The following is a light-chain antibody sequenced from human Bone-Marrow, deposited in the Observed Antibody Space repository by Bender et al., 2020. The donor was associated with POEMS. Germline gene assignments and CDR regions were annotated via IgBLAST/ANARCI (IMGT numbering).Light chain of an antibody. V-gene: IGLV2-23*01. Sequence: QSALTQPASVSGSPGQSITISCTGTSSDVGSYKLVSWYQQHPGKAPKVMIYEGSKRPSGVSNRFSGSKSGNTASLTISGLLPEDEADYYCCSYAGTSSWVFGGGTKLTVL. CDR2: EGS. J-gene: IGLJ3*02. CDR3: CSYAGTSSWV. CDR1: SSDVGSYKL.